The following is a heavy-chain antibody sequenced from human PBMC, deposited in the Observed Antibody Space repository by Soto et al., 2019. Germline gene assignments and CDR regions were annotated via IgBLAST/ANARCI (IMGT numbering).Heavy chain of an antibody. D-gene: IGHD2-2*01. CDR1: GFTLSSYA. V-gene: IGHV3-23*01. CDR3: AKPYCSSTSCPRSAFDY. Sequence: GGSLRLSCAASGFTLSSYAMSWVRQAPGKGMEWVSAISASGTSTFYADSVKGRFTISRDNSKNTLYLQMNSLRAEDTAVYYCAKPYCSSTSCPRSAFDYWGQGTLVTVS. J-gene: IGHJ4*02. CDR2: ISASGTST.